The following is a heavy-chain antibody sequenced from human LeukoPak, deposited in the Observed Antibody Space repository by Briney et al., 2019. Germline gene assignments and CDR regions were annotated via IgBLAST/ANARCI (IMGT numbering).Heavy chain of an antibody. V-gene: IGHV4-39*07. J-gene: IGHJ4*02. CDR2: VHSSGST. D-gene: IGHD1-26*01. Sequence: PSETLSLTCSVSGGSIGSSNYYWGWIRQPPGKGLEWIGSVHSSGSTFSNPSLKSRVTLSVDRSKNQFSLRMTSVTAADTALYYCARGVGRFSSNLDYWGQGTLLTVSS. CDR3: ARGVGRFSSNLDY. CDR1: GGSIGSSNYY.